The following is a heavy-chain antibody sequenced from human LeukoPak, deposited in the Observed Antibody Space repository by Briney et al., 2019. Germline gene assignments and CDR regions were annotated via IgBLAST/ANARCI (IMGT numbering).Heavy chain of an antibody. CDR2: ISGSGGTT. V-gene: IGHV3-23*01. D-gene: IGHD7-27*01. CDR3: ARLGRYDAFDI. CDR1: GFTFNTYA. J-gene: IGHJ3*02. Sequence: LPGGSLRLSCAASGFTFNTYAMTRVRQAPGKGLEWVSGISGSGGTTNYADSVKGRFTISRDNSKNTLYLQMNSLRAEDTAVYYCARLGRYDAFDIWGQGTMVTVSS.